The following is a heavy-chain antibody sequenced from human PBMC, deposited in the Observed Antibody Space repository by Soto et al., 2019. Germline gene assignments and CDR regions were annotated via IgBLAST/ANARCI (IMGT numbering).Heavy chain of an antibody. CDR3: ARDKGYSSGWYLLPIMNWFDP. V-gene: IGHV1-18*04. D-gene: IGHD6-19*01. CDR2: ISAYNGNT. CDR1: GYTFTSYG. Sequence: QVQLVQSGAEVKKPGASVKVSCKASGYTFTSYGISWVRQAPGQGLEWMGWISAYNGNTNYAQKLQGRVTMTTDTSTSTAYMELRSLRSDDTAVYYCARDKGYSSGWYLLPIMNWFDPWGQGTLVTVSS. J-gene: IGHJ5*02.